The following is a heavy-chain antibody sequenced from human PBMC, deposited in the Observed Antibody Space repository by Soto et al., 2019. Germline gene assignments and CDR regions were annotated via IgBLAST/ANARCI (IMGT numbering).Heavy chain of an antibody. V-gene: IGHV3-30-3*01. CDR2: ISYDGSTN. CDR1: GFTFSSYA. J-gene: IGHJ5*02. CDR3: ARGVPAARKFDP. D-gene: IGHD2-2*01. Sequence: VGSRRLSCAASGFTFSSYAMHWVRQAPGKGLEWVAVISYDGSTNYNPSLKSRVTISVDTSKNQFSLKLSSVTAADTAVYYCARGVPAARKFDPWGQGTLVTVSS.